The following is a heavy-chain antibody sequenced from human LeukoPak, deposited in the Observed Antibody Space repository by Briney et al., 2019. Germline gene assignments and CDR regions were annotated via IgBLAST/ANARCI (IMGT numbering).Heavy chain of an antibody. CDR1: GFTFSSYW. J-gene: IGHJ5*02. V-gene: IGHV3-7*01. CDR3: ARDCSSTSCYRGGFDP. Sequence: GGSLRLSCASSGFTFSSYWMSWVRQAPGKGLEWVANIKQDGSEKYYVDSVKGRFTISRDNAKNSLYLQMNSLRAEDTAVYYCARDCSSTSCYRGGFDPWGQGTLVTVSS. CDR2: IKQDGSEK. D-gene: IGHD2-2*01.